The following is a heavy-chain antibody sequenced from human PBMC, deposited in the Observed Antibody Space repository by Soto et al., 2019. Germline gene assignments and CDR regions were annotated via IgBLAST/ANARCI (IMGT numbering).Heavy chain of an antibody. CDR1: GFTFSSYS. CDR3: ARDRGQECGDCSPYYYYYGMDV. Sequence: GGSLRLSCAASGFTFSSYSMNWVRQAPGKGLEWVSSISSSSSYIYYADSVKGRFTISRDNAKNSLYLQMNSLRAEDTAVYYCARDRGQECGDCSPYYYYYGMDVWGQGTTVTVSS. D-gene: IGHD2-21*02. V-gene: IGHV3-21*01. J-gene: IGHJ6*02. CDR2: ISSSSSYI.